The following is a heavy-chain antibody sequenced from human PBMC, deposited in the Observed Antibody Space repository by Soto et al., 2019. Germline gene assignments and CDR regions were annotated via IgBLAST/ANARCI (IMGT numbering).Heavy chain of an antibody. Sequence: GGSLRLSCAASGFTFSSYGMHWVRQAPGKGLEWVAVISYDGSNKYYADSVKGRFTISRDNSKNTLYLQMNSLRAEDTAVYYCAKDRLGATLRDYYYGMDVWGQGTTVTAP. CDR2: ISYDGSNK. CDR3: AKDRLGATLRDYYYGMDV. CDR1: GFTFSSYG. V-gene: IGHV3-30*18. J-gene: IGHJ6*02. D-gene: IGHD1-26*01.